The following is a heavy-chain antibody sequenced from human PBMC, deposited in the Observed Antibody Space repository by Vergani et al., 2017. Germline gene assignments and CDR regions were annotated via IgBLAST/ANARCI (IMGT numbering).Heavy chain of an antibody. CDR3: WDTNYANSWDF. CDR2: SKPKTEVGTS. Sequence: EVRLVESGGGLVQPGGSLRLSCQVSGFDFSQAWMNWVRQSPGKGLEYIGLSKPKTEVGTSHYNAAMKGRVTISSDDSKSILFLEMTNLAPEDTAVYYCWDTNYANSWDFWGQGSLVTVSS. J-gene: IGHJ4*02. V-gene: IGHV3-15*05. D-gene: IGHD2-8*01. CDR1: GFDFSQAW.